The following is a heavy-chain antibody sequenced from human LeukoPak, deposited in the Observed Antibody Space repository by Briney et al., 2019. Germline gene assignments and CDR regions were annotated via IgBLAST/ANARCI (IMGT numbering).Heavy chain of an antibody. CDR2: INHSGST. D-gene: IGHD3-22*01. V-gene: IGHV4-34*01. CDR1: GGSFSGYY. Sequence: SETLSLTCAVYGGSFSGYYWSWIRQPPGKGLEWIGEINHSGSTNYNPSLKSRVTISVDTSKYQFSLKLSSVTAADTAVYYCARASNYYDSSGYYYYYYYMDVWGKGTTVTISS. J-gene: IGHJ6*03. CDR3: ARASNYYDSSGYYYYYYYMDV.